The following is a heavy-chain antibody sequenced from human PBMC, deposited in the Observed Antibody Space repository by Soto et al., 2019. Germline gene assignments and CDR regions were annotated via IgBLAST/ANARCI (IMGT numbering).Heavy chain of an antibody. D-gene: IGHD3-22*01. J-gene: IGHJ1*01. CDR1: GFTVSSNY. CDR2: IYSGGST. Sequence: EVQLVESGGGLIQPGGSLRLSCAAFGFTVSSNYMSWVRQAPGKGLEWVSVIYSGGSTYYADSVKGRFTISRDNSKNTLYLQMNSLRAEDTAVYYCARDRVESGYPEYFQHWGQGTLVTVSS. CDR3: ARDRVESGYPEYFQH. V-gene: IGHV3-53*01.